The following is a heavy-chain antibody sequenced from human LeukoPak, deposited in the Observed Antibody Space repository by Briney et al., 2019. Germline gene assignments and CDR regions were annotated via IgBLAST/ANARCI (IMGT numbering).Heavy chain of an antibody. V-gene: IGHV4-59*01. CDR1: GVSISSYY. J-gene: IGHJ4*02. CDR3: ASEVLGFDY. Sequence: SVTLSLTCTVSGVSISSYYWSWLRQPPGKGLEWCGYIYYSGSTNYNPSLKSRVTISVGTSKNQFSLKLSSVTAADTAVYYCASEVLGFDYWGQGTPVTVSS. CDR2: IYYSGST. D-gene: IGHD4/OR15-4a*01.